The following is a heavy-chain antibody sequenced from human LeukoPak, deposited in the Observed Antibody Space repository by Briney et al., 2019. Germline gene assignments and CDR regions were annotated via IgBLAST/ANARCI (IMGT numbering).Heavy chain of an antibody. D-gene: IGHD1-26*01. CDR2: IYHSGST. V-gene: IGHV4-4*02. CDR3: ARVARGFIVGATDAFDI. Sequence: PSGTLSLTCAVSGGSISSSNWWSWVRQPPGKGLEWIGEIYHSGSTNYNPSLKSRVTMSVDTSKNQFSLKLSSVTAADTAVYYCARVARGFIVGATDAFDIWGQGTMVTVSS. CDR1: GGSISSSNW. J-gene: IGHJ3*02.